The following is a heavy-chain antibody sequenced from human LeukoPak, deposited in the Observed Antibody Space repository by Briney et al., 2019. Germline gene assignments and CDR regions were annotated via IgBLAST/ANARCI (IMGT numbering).Heavy chain of an antibody. CDR2: INPNSGGT. V-gene: IGHV1-2*02. D-gene: IGHD3-10*01. CDR1: GYTFTGYY. CDR3: ARVRITMVRGEAFDI. Sequence: GASVKVSCKASGYTFTGYYMHWVRQAPGQGLEWMGWINPNSGGTNYAQKFQGRVTMTRDTSISTAYMELSRLRSDDTAVYYCARVRITMVRGEAFDIWGQGTMVTVSS. J-gene: IGHJ3*02.